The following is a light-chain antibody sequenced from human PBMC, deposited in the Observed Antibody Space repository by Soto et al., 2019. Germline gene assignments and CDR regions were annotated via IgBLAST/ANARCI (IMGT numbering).Light chain of an antibody. CDR3: QQYANSPRST. J-gene: IGKJ2*01. Sequence: EIVLTQSPGTLSLSPGQRATLSCRASQSVTNNYLAWYQQKPGQAPRLLIYGASSRATDIPDRFSGSGSGTDFTLTISRLEPEDSAVYFCQQYANSPRSTFGQGTKLEIK. CDR1: QSVTNNY. CDR2: GAS. V-gene: IGKV3-20*01.